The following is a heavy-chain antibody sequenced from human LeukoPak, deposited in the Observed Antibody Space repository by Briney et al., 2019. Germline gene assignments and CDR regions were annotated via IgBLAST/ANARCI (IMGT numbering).Heavy chain of an antibody. D-gene: IGHD2-2*01. Sequence: GGSLRLSCAASGFTFSNAWMSWVRQAPGKGREWVGRIKSKTDGGTTDYAAPVKGRFTISRDDSKNTLYLQMNSLKTEDTAVYYCTTGSIPQLLLFDYWGQGTLVTVSS. CDR3: TTGSIPQLLLFDY. J-gene: IGHJ4*02. CDR1: GFTFSNAW. CDR2: IKSKTDGGTT. V-gene: IGHV3-15*01.